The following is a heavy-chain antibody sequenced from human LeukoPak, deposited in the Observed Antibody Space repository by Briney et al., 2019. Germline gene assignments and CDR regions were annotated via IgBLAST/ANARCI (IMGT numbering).Heavy chain of an antibody. CDR1: GFTFSTYT. V-gene: IGHV3-21*01. CDR2: ISSSVSYT. D-gene: IGHD6-13*01. CDR3: AREVVAAAGTGWFDP. J-gene: IGHJ5*02. Sequence: GGSLRLSCAASGFTFSTYTMNWVRQAPGKGLEWVSSISSSVSYTYYADSVKGRFTISRDNAKNSLFLQMNSLRAEDTAVYYCAREVVAAAGTGWFDPWGQGTLVTVPS.